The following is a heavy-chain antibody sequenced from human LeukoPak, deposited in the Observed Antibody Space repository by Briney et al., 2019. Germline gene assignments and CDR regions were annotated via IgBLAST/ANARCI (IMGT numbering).Heavy chain of an antibody. D-gene: IGHD3-10*01. CDR2: IYYSGST. J-gene: IGHJ6*03. Sequence: PSETLSLTCTVSGGSISSNSYYWGWIRQPPGKGLEWIGNIYYSGSTYYNPSLKSRVTISVDTSKNQFSLNLSSVTAADTAVYYCARRLGRKFGERFYYYHYMDVWGKGTTVTISS. CDR3: ARRLGRKFGERFYYYHYMDV. V-gene: IGHV4-39*01. CDR1: GGSISSNSYY.